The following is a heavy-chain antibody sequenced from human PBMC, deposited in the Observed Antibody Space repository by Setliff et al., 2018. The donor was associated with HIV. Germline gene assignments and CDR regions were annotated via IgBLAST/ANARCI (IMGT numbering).Heavy chain of an antibody. CDR1: GASITSGSYY. D-gene: IGHD3-3*01. V-gene: IGHV4-61*02. CDR2: IYTSGST. CDR3: ARGSSSIFGVLVLLPHSYYYMDV. Sequence: PSETLSLTCTVSGASITSGSYYWNWIRQPAGKGLEWIGRIYTSGSTNYNPSLKSRVTISVDTSKKQFSLNLSSVTAADTAVYYCARGSSSIFGVLVLLPHSYYYMDVWGKGTTVTVSS. J-gene: IGHJ6*03.